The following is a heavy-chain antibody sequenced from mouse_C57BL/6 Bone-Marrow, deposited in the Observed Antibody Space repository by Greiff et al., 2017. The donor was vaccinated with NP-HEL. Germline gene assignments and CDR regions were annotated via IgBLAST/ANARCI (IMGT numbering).Heavy chain of an antibody. CDR2: INPYNGGT. CDR1: GYTFTDYY. D-gene: IGHD2-1*01. CDR3: ARTGGNYESYYAMDY. V-gene: IGHV1-19*01. J-gene: IGHJ4*01. Sequence: VHVKQSGPVLVKPGASVKMSCKASGYTFTDYYMNWVKQSHGKSLEWIGVINPYNGGTSYNQKFKGKATLTVDKSSSTAYMELNSLTSEDSAVYYCARTGGNYESYYAMDYWGQGTSVTVSS.